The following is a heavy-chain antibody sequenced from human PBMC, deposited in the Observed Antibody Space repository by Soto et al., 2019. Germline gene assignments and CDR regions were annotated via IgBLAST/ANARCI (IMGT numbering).Heavy chain of an antibody. D-gene: IGHD2-8*01. CDR1: GFTFSRYA. CDR3: AKYGVTRSPFYLDY. J-gene: IGHJ4*02. V-gene: IGHV3-23*01. Sequence: EVQLLESGGGLGQPGGSLRLSCAASGFTFSRYAMSWVRQAPGKGLEWVSSISGSGGSTYYADSVKGRFTISRDNPKNTLYLQMNSLRAEDTAVYYCAKYGVTRSPFYLDYWGQGTLVTVSS. CDR2: ISGSGGST.